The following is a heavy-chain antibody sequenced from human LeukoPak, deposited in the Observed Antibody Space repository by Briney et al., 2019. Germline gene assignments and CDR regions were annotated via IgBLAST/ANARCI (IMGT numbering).Heavy chain of an antibody. J-gene: IGHJ6*02. CDR1: GYTFTGYY. V-gene: IGHV1-2*02. CDR2: INPNSGGT. D-gene: IGHD2-2*01. CDR3: ARTRLPAASMDV. Sequence: ASVKVSCKASGYTFTGYYMHWVRQAPGQGLEWMGWINPNSGGTNYAQKFQGRVTMIRDTSISTAYMELSRLRSDDTAVYYCARTRLPAASMDVWGQGTTVTVSS.